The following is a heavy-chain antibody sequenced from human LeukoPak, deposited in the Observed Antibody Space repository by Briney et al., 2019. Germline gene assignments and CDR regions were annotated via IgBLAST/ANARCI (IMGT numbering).Heavy chain of an antibody. Sequence: GGSLRLSCAASGFTISNYAMSWVRQAPGKGLEWVSAISGSGGSTYYADSVKGRVTISRDNSKNTLYLQMNSLRAEDTAVYYCARGSGWYFYWGQGTLVTVSS. V-gene: IGHV3-23*01. D-gene: IGHD6-19*01. CDR1: GFTISNYA. J-gene: IGHJ4*02. CDR3: ARGSGWYFY. CDR2: ISGSGGST.